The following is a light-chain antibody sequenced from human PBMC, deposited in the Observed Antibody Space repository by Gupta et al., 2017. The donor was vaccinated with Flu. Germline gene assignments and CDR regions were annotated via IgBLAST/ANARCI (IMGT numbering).Light chain of an antibody. J-gene: IGLJ3*02. CDR3: CSYAGRTTWV. CDR2: EVS. CDR1: SSDVGSYNL. Sequence: SITISCTGTSSDVGSYNLVSWYQQHPGKAPKLMIYEVSKRPSGVSNRFSGSKSANTASLTISGLQAEDEADYYCCSYAGRTTWVFGGGTKL. V-gene: IGLV2-23*02.